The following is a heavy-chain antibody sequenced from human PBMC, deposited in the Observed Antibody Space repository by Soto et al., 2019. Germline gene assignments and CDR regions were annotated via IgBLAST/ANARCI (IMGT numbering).Heavy chain of an antibody. CDR1: GDSVSSNTAS. D-gene: IGHD3-10*01. V-gene: IGHV6-1*01. CDR2: TYFRSKWYN. Sequence: SHTLSLTCAISGDSVSSNTASWNWIRQSPSRGLEWLGRTYFRSKWYNDYAVSVKSRIIINPDTSNNQFSLQLNSVTPEDTAVYFWRKGENQGPKTGSDFDNWGKGIMVPVSS. CDR3: RKGENQGPKTGSDFDN. J-gene: IGHJ4*02.